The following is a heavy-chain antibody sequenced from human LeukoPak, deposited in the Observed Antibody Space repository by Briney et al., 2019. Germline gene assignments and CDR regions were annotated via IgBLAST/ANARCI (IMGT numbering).Heavy chain of an antibody. D-gene: IGHD5-18*01. CDR3: ARRDTAMAPGGH. V-gene: IGHV3-30*03. CDR1: GFTFSSYG. Sequence: GGSLRLSCAASGFTFSSYGMHWVRQAPGKGLEWVAVISYDGSNKYYADSVKGRFTISRDNSKNTLYLQMNSLRAEDTAVYYCARRDTAMAPGGHWGQGTLVTVSS. J-gene: IGHJ4*02. CDR2: ISYDGSNK.